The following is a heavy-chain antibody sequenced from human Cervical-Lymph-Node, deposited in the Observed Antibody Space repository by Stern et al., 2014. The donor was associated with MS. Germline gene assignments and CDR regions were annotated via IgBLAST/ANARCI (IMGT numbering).Heavy chain of an antibody. Sequence: VQLVESGGGVVQPGRSLRLSCAAPGFVFRRYALHWVRQAPGKGLDWVALISYDGRDKYYTDSVKGRFTVSRDNSNNTVDLEMNSLRLEDTAVYYCAKGGSGSYLDWGQGSLVTVSS. J-gene: IGHJ4*02. CDR3: AKGGSGSYLD. D-gene: IGHD1-26*01. V-gene: IGHV3-30*04. CDR2: ISYDGRDK. CDR1: GFVFRRYA.